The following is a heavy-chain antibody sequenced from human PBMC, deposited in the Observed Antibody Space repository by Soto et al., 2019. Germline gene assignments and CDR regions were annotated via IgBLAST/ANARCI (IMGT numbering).Heavy chain of an antibody. CDR3: ASGGGTYYPFDS. Sequence: QVQLVQSGAEVKKPGSSVNVSCKASGGTFSSYTITWVRQAPGQGLEWMGRIIPTLSIANYAQKFRGRVTITADKSTTTFYMELTRLTSEDAAVYYCASGGGTYYPFDSWGQGTLVTVSS. CDR2: IIPTLSIA. J-gene: IGHJ4*02. CDR1: GGTFSSYT. V-gene: IGHV1-69*02. D-gene: IGHD1-26*01.